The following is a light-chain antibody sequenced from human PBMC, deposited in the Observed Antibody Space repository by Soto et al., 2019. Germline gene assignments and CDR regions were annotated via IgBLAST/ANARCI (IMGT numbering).Light chain of an antibody. CDR1: SSDVGSYNY. Sequence: QSVLTQPPSASGSPGQSVTISCTGTSSDVGSYNYVSWYQQHPGKAPKLMIYEVSKRPSGVPDRFSGSNSGNTASLTVSGLQAEDEADYYCSSYAGSNNLVFGGGTKLTVL. V-gene: IGLV2-8*01. J-gene: IGLJ2*01. CDR2: EVS. CDR3: SSYAGSNNLV.